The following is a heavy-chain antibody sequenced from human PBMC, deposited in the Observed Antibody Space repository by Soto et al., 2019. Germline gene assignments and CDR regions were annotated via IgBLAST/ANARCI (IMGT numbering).Heavy chain of an antibody. Sequence: QVQLVQSGAEMKKPGSSVKVSCQSSGGTFNTYAMNWVRQAPGQGPEWMGDISPRFGAANYAPKFQGRVTITADESTGTSYMQLSSLTSEDTALYLCAREVQVHTPAFVYWGQGTLVTVSS. CDR3: AREVQVHTPAFVY. CDR1: GGTFNTYA. J-gene: IGHJ4*02. CDR2: ISPRFGAA. D-gene: IGHD3-10*01. V-gene: IGHV1-69*19.